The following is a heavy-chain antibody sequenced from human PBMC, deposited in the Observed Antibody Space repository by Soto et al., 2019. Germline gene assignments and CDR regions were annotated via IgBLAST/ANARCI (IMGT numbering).Heavy chain of an antibody. D-gene: IGHD2-8*02. V-gene: IGHV1-69*02. CDR2: IIPIVGLT. Sequence: QVQLLQSGSEVKKPGSSVKVSCRASGGSLSSYPVTWVRQAPGQGLEWMGRIIPIVGLTNYAQKFQGRVTITADKSTSIAYMELSSLRSDDTAVYYCARPTGGHDAGGKYMEVWGKGTRVIVSS. CDR1: GGSLSSYP. CDR3: ARPTGGHDAGGKYMEV. J-gene: IGHJ6*03.